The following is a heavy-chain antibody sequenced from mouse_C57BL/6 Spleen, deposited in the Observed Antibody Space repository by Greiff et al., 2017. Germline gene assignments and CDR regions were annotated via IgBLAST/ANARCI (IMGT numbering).Heavy chain of an antibody. CDR2: IDPEDGDT. D-gene: IGHD1-1*01. CDR3: TTCYYGSSYDFAY. CDR1: GFNITDYY. V-gene: IGHV14-1*01. J-gene: IGHJ2*01. Sequence: VQLQQSGAELVRPGASVKLSCTASGFNITDYYMPWVKQRPEQGLEWIGRIDPEDGDTEYAPTFQGTATMTADTSSNTAYLQLSSLTSEDTAVYYGTTCYYGSSYDFAYWGQGTTLTVSA.